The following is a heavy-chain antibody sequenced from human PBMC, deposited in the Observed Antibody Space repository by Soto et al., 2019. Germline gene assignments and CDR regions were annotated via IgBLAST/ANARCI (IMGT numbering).Heavy chain of an antibody. CDR1: GFTVGRNS. CDR2: IYSGGST. CDR3: AREGGGRRYDY. V-gene: IGHV3-66*01. Sequence: EVQLVESGGGWVQPGGSLRLSCAASGFTVGRNSMSGVRQAPGKGLEWVSVIYSGGSTYYADSVKGRFTISRDNSKNTLYLQMNSLRAEDTAVYYCAREGGGRRYDYWGQGTLVTVSS. J-gene: IGHJ4*02. D-gene: IGHD1-26*01.